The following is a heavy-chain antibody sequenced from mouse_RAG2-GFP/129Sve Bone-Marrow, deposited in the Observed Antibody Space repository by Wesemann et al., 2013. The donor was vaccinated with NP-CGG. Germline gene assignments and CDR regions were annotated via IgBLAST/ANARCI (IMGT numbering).Heavy chain of an antibody. V-gene: IGHV5-17*02. CDR2: ISSGSSTI. CDR3: ARSYYYYGSSLCAMDY. Sequence: EMVLEWVAYISSGSSTIYYADTVKGRFTISRDNPKNTLFLQMTSLRSEDTAMYYCARSYYYYGSSLCAMDYWGQGTSVTVSS. D-gene: IGHD1-1*01. J-gene: IGHJ4*01.